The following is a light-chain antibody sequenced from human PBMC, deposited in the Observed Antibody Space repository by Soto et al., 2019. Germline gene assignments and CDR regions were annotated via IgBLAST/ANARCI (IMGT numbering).Light chain of an antibody. V-gene: IGLV2-8*01. CDR3: SSYAGSNNLV. CDR1: SSDVGGYNY. Sequence: QPVVTQPPSASGSPGQSVTISCTGTSSDVGGYNYVSWYQQHPGKAPKLMIYEVSKRPSGVPDRFSGSKSGNTASLTVSGLQAEDEADYYCSSYAGSNNLVFGGGTKLTVL. J-gene: IGLJ2*01. CDR2: EVS.